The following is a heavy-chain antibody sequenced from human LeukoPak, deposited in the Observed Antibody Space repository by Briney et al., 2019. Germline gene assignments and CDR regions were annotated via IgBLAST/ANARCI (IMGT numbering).Heavy chain of an antibody. Sequence: PGGSLRLSCAASGFTFSSYWMSWVRQAPGKGLEWVSGINWNGGSTGYADSVKGRFTISRDNAKNSLYLQMNSLRAEDTALYYCARGTRSGWYYFDYWGQGTLVTVSS. CDR1: GFTFSSYW. J-gene: IGHJ4*02. V-gene: IGHV3-20*04. D-gene: IGHD6-19*01. CDR3: ARGTRSGWYYFDY. CDR2: INWNGGST.